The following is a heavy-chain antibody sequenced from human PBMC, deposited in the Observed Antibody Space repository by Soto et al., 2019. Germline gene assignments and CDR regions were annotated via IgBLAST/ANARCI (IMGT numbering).Heavy chain of an antibody. V-gene: IGHV5-10-1*01. D-gene: IGHD6-13*01. CDR1: GYSFTSYW. J-gene: IGHJ6*02. Sequence: GESLKISCKGSGYSFTSYWISWVRQMPGKGLEWMGRIDPSASYTNYSPSFQGHVTISADKSISTAYLQWSRLKASDTAMYYCARQGIAAAGTFGYYYGMDVWGQGTTVTVSS. CDR3: ARQGIAAAGTFGYYYGMDV. CDR2: IDPSASYT.